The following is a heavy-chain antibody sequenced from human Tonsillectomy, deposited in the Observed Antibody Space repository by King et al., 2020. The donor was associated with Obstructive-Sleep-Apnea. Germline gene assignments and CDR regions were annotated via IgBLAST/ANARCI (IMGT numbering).Heavy chain of an antibody. Sequence: VQLQESVPGLVKPSPTLSLTCTVSGGSISRGGYSWRWIRQHPGKGLEWIGYIYYSWSTYYKPSLNIRVTILVDTSKNQFSMKLSSVTAAETAVYYCAREIRDYDILTGYFLTGFFDLWGRGTLVTVSS. D-gene: IGHD3-9*01. V-gene: IGHV4-31*03. CDR2: IYYSWST. J-gene: IGHJ2*01. CDR1: GGSISRGGYS. CDR3: AREIRDYDILTGYFLTGFFDL.